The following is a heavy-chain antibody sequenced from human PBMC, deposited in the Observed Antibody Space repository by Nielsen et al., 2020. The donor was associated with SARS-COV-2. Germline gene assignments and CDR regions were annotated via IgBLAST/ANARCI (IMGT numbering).Heavy chain of an antibody. V-gene: IGHV4-34*01. J-gene: IGHJ6*02. CDR2: INDSGTT. Sequence: SETLSLTCGVSGGAFSGYRWTWVRQSPGKGLEWLGEINDSGTTNYNPPLTGRVSISQDASKRQLSLKLSSVTAADTAVYYCATPGSSSWPLYYYYGMDVWGQGTTVTVSS. CDR3: ATPGSSSWPLYYYYGMDV. CDR1: GGAFSGYR. D-gene: IGHD6-13*01.